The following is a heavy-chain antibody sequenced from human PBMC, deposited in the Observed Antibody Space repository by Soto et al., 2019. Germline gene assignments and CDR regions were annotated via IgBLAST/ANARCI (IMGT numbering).Heavy chain of an antibody. V-gene: IGHV3-49*03. Sequence: GGSLRLSCTASGFTFGDYAMGWFRQAPGKGLEWVGFIRSKAYGGTTEYAASVKGRFTISRDDSKSIAYLQMNSLKTEDTAVYYCTRVKSGSPRYWGQGTLVTVSS. CDR2: IRSKAYGGTT. CDR1: GFTFGDYA. J-gene: IGHJ4*02. CDR3: TRVKSGSPRY. D-gene: IGHD1-26*01.